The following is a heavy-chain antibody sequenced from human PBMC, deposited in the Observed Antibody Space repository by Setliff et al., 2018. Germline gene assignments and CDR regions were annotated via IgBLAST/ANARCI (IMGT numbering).Heavy chain of an antibody. CDR3: RYWSGYYNNDY. CDR1: GGSFTNYY. Sequence: PSETLSLTCTVYGGSFTNYYWGWIRQSPGKGLEWIGEINHSGSTNYNPSLKSRLTISVDASTNQFSLKLYSVTAADTAVYYCRYWSGYYNNDYWGQGTRVTVS. V-gene: IGHV4-34*01. D-gene: IGHD3-3*01. CDR2: INHSGST. J-gene: IGHJ4*02.